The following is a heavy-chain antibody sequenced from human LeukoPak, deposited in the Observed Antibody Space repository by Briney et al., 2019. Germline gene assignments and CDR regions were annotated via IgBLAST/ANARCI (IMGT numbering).Heavy chain of an antibody. CDR2: ISGSGGST. D-gene: IGHD6-19*01. J-gene: IGHJ6*02. CDR1: GFTFSSYA. V-gene: IGHV3-23*01. CDR3: AKVRGYSSGWSRYYYYGMDV. Sequence: GGSLRLSCAASGFTFSSYAMSWVRQAPGKGLEWVSAISGSGGSTYYADSVKGRFTISRDNSKNTLYLQMSSLRAEDTAVYYCAKVRGYSSGWSRYYYYGMDVWGQGTTVTVSS.